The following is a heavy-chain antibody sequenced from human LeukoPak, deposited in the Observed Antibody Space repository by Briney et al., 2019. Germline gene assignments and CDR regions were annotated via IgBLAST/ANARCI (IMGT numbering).Heavy chain of an antibody. CDR2: IYPGDSDI. J-gene: IGHJ4*02. D-gene: IGHD5-24*01. CDR3: AKLGVEMATISQFDY. Sequence: GESLKISCKGSGYSFTNYWIAWVRQMPGKGLEWMGIIYPGDSDIRYSPSFQGQVSISADKSVRGAYLQWSSLKASDSAMYYCAKLGVEMATISQFDYWGQGTLVTVSS. CDR1: GYSFTNYW. V-gene: IGHV5-51*01.